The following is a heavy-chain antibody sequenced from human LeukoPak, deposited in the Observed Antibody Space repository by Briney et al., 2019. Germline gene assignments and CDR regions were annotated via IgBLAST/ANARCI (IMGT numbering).Heavy chain of an antibody. Sequence: SQTLSLTCAVSGGSISSGGYSWSWIRQPPGKGLEWIGYIYYSGSTNYNPSLKSRVTISVDTSKNQFSLKLSSVTAADTAVYYCAREHEDAFDIWGQGTMVTVSS. CDR2: IYYSGST. CDR1: GGSISSGGYS. J-gene: IGHJ3*02. V-gene: IGHV4-61*08. CDR3: AREHEDAFDI.